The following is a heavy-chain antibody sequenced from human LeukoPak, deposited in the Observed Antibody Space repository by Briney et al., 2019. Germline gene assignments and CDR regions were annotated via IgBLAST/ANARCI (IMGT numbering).Heavy chain of an antibody. CDR1: GFTFSSYW. V-gene: IGHV3-74*01. CDR2: INSDGGST. Sequence: GGSLRLSCAASGFTFSSYWMHWVRQAPGKGLVWVSRINSDGGSTSYTDSVKGRFTISRDNSRNTLYLQMHSLRVEDTAVYYCATDRPYITSWYGCSTPWGQGTLVTVSS. CDR3: ATDRPYITSWYGCSTP. J-gene: IGHJ5*02. D-gene: IGHD3-10*01.